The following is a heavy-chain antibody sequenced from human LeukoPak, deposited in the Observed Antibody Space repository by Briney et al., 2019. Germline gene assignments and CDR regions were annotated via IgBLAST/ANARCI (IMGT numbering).Heavy chain of an antibody. CDR1: GFTFSSYA. V-gene: IGHV3-23*01. Sequence: GGSLRLSCAACGFTFSSYAMSWVRQAPGKGLEWVSAISGSGGSTYYADSVKGRFTISRDNSKNTLYLQMNSLRAEDTAVYYCAKGFGGYYYYYFMDVWGKGTTVTVSS. J-gene: IGHJ6*03. CDR3: AKGFGGYYYYYFMDV. CDR2: ISGSGGST. D-gene: IGHD3-10*01.